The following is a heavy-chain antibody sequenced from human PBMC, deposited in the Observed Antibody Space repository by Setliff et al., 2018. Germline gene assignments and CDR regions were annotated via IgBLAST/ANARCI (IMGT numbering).Heavy chain of an antibody. D-gene: IGHD5-18*01. Sequence: GSLRLSCAASGFTFSRYSMNWVRQAPGKGLEWVSSISSSGSFEFYADSVQGRFTISRDNAKNSLYLQMHSLRADDTAVYYCARAADSYGPPRSYMDVWGKGTTVTVSS. J-gene: IGHJ6*03. CDR3: ARAADSYGPPRSYMDV. CDR2: ISSSGSFE. CDR1: GFTFSRYS. V-gene: IGHV3-21*01.